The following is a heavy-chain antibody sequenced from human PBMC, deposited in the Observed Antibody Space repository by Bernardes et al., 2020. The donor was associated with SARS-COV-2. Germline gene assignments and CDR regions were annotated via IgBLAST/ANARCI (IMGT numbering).Heavy chain of an antibody. V-gene: IGHV3-48*03. CDR3: ARDYSTYGWGPHGDY. D-gene: IGHD7-27*01. J-gene: IGHJ4*02. CDR2: ISSSGSTI. CDR1: GFTFSSYE. Sequence: GGSLRLSCAASGFTFSSYEMNWVRQAPGKGLEWVSYISSSGSTIYYADSVKGRFTISRDNAKNSLYLQMNSLRAEDTAVYYCARDYSTYGWGPHGDYWGQGTLVTVSS.